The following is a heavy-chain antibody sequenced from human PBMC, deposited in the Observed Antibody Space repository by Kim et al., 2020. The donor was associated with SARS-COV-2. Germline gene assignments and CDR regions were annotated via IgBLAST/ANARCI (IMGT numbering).Heavy chain of an antibody. CDR2: INHSGST. Sequence: SETLSLTCAVYRGSFSGYYWSWIRQPPGKGLEWIGEINHSGSTNYNPSLKSRVTISVDTSKNQFSLKLSSVTAADTAVYYCARGRAVLPMVRGVFWFDPWGQGTLVTVSS. CDR1: RGSFSGYY. V-gene: IGHV4-34*01. J-gene: IGHJ5*02. D-gene: IGHD3-10*01. CDR3: ARGRAVLPMVRGVFWFDP.